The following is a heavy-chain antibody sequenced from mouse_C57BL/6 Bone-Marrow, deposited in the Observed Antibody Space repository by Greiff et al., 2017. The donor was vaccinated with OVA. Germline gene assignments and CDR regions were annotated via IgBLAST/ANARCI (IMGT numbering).Heavy chain of an antibody. D-gene: IGHD1-1*01. Sequence: QVQLQQPGAELVKPGASVKLSCKASGYTFTSYWMHWVKQRPGQGLEWIGMIHPNSGSTNYNEKFKSKATLTVDKSSSTAYMQLSSLTSEDSAVYYSARFRARGSSYWGQGTTLTVSS. CDR3: ARFRARGSSY. CDR2: IHPNSGST. CDR1: GYTFTSYW. V-gene: IGHV1-64*01. J-gene: IGHJ2*01.